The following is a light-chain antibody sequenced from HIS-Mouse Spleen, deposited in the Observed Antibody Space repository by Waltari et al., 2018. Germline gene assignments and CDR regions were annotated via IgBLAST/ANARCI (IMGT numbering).Light chain of an antibody. CDR1: QGISSY. CDR3: QQLNSYPPS. CDR2: AAS. Sequence: DIQLTQSPSFLSASVGDRVTITCRASQGISSYLAWYQQKPGKAPKLLIYAASTLQSGVPSRFSGSGSGTEFPLTISSLQPEDFATYYCQQLNSYPPSFGQGTKVEI. J-gene: IGKJ1*01. V-gene: IGKV1-9*01.